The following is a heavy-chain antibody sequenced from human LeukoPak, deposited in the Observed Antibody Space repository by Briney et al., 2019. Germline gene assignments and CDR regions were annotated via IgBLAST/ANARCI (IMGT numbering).Heavy chain of an antibody. J-gene: IGHJ4*02. CDR1: GVSMSSYY. V-gene: IGHV4-59*01. CDR2: IYYSGST. Sequence: SETLSLTCTVSGVSMSSYYWSWVRQLPVKGLEWIGYIYYSGSTNYNPSLKSRVTISVDTSKNQFSLKLSSVTAADTAVYYCAREGDYVDYWGQGTLVTVSS. CDR3: AREGDYVDY.